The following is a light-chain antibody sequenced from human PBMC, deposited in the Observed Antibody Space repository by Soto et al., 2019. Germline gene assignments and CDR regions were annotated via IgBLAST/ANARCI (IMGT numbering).Light chain of an antibody. CDR2: DAS. CDR3: QQRSKWPLP. J-gene: IGKJ4*01. V-gene: IGKV3-11*01. CDR1: QSVSSY. Sequence: EIVLTQSPATLSLSPGERATSSCRASQSVSSYLAWYQQKPGQAPRLLIYDASNRATGIPARFSGSGSGTDFTLTITSLEPEDFAVYYCQQRSKWPLPFGGGTKVEI.